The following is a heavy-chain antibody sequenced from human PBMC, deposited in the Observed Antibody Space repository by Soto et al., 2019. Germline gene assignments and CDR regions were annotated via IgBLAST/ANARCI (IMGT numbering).Heavy chain of an antibody. CDR2: IYDSAIR. D-gene: IGHD3-16*02. V-gene: IGHV4-30-4*01. Sequence: QVQLQESGPGLVKPSQTLTLACTVSGVSVGSGEQYYRWIRQPPGKGLELIGYIYDSAIRNYTPSLKGRVIMSLDRSNKQVSLKLRSVTAADTAVYFRARDVAHRYTENVWGQGTMVTVSS. CDR1: GVSVGSGEQY. CDR3: ARDVAHRYTENV. J-gene: IGHJ3*01.